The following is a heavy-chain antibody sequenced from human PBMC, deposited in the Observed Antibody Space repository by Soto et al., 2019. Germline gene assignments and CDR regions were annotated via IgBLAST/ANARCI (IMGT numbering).Heavy chain of an antibody. CDR3: ARDSVKNRYSGSWGTFDI. D-gene: IGHD1-26*01. V-gene: IGHV1-69*06. J-gene: IGHJ3*02. Sequence: QVQLVQSGAEVKKPGSSVKVSCKASGGTFSSYAISWVRQAPGQGLEWMGGIIPIFGTANYAQKFQGRVTITADKSTSSDYMELSSLRSEDTAVYYCARDSVKNRYSGSWGTFDIWGQGTMVTVSA. CDR2: IIPIFGTA. CDR1: GGTFSSYA.